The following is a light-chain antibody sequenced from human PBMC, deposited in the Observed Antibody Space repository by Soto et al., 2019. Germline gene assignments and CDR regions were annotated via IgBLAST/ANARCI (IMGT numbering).Light chain of an antibody. Sequence: EIVLTQSPATLSLSPGERATLSCRASQSVSSYLAWYQQKPGRAPRLLIYDSSTRATGIPARFSGSGSGTALTLSISSLEHEDFSFYYCQQRSTWLTFGGGTKVEIK. CDR1: QSVSSY. CDR2: DSS. V-gene: IGKV3-11*01. CDR3: QQRSTWLT. J-gene: IGKJ4*01.